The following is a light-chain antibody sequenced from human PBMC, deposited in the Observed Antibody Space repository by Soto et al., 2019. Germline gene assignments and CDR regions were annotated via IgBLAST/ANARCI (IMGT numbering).Light chain of an antibody. CDR1: QTVLYSSNNKNH. Sequence: DIVMTQSPDSLAVSLGERVTINCRSSQTVLYSSNNKNHLAWYQQKPGQPPKLLIYWASTRESGVPDRFSGSGSGTDFTLTISSLQAEDVAVYYCQQYYTTPYTFGQGTKLEI. J-gene: IGKJ2*01. CDR2: WAS. V-gene: IGKV4-1*01. CDR3: QQYYTTPYT.